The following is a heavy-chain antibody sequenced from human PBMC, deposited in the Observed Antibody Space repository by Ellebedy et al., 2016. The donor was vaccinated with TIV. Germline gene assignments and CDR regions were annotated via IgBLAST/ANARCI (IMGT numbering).Heavy chain of an antibody. CDR3: AKSLPDCSGGSCYFSPDV. CDR2: ISGSGGST. CDR1: GFTFSSYA. D-gene: IGHD2-15*01. V-gene: IGHV3-23*01. Sequence: GESLKISXAASGFTFSSYAMSWVRQAPGKGLEWVSAISGSGGSTYYADSVKGRFTISRDNSKNTLYLQMNSLRAEDTAVYYCAKSLPDCSGGSCYFSPDVWGQGTTVTVSS. J-gene: IGHJ6*02.